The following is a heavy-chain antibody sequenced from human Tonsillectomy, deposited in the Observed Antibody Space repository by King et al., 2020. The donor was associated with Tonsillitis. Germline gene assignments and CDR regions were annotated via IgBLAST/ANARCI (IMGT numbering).Heavy chain of an antibody. CDR3: ITLTLTGA. D-gene: IGHD1-1*01. CDR2: IKSKTDGGTI. Sequence: VQLVESGGDLVKPGGSLRLSCVASGFTLSNAWMIWVRQAPGKGLEWVGRIKSKTDGGTIDYAAPVKGRFTISRDDSTNTLYLQMNSLITEDTAVYFWITLTLTGAWGQGTLVTVSS. J-gene: IGHJ5*02. CDR1: GFTLSNAW. V-gene: IGHV3-15*07.